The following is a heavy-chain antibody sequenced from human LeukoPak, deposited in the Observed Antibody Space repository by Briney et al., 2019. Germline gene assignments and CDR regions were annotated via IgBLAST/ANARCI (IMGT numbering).Heavy chain of an antibody. V-gene: IGHV4-59*08. CDR1: GGSISGYY. CDR2: IYYSGST. CDR3: ARLTGMFRGVICYFDY. J-gene: IGHJ4*02. D-gene: IGHD3-10*01. Sequence: SETLSLTCTVSGGSISGYYWSWIRQPPGKGLEWIGYIYYSGSTNYNPSLKSRVTISVDTSKNQFSLKLNSVTAADTAVYYCARLTGMFRGVICYFDYWGQGTLVSVSS.